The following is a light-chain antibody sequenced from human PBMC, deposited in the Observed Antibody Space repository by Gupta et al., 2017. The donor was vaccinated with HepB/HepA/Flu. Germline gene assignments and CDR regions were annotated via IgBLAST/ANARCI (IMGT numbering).Light chain of an antibody. CDR1: QDINNH. V-gene: IGKV1-16*01. CDR3: QQYNNYPLT. J-gene: IGKJ1*01. CDR2: AAS. Sequence: DTQLTQSPSSASASVGDRVIITCRASQDINNHLAWFQQKPGEAPKSLIYAASSLKSGVPSRFSGSASGTEFTLTISSLQPEDFGTYYCQQYNNYPLTFGQGTQVEIK.